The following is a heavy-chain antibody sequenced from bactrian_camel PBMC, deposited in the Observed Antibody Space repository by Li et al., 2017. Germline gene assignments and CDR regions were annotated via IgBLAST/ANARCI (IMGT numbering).Heavy chain of an antibody. CDR1: GFTFDDYS. CDR3: ATVLRPWSDYGRYEYNH. J-gene: IGHJ4*01. D-gene: IGHD3*01. CDR2: VGRSGIDT. Sequence: VQLVESGGGLVQPGGSLTLSCVASGFTFDDYSMGWIRQAPGKGLEWVSAVGRSGIDTDYADSVKGRFTISRDNAKNMVYLEMDRLKPDDATMYYCATVLRPWSDYGRYEYNHWGQGTQVTVS. V-gene: IGHV3-1*01.